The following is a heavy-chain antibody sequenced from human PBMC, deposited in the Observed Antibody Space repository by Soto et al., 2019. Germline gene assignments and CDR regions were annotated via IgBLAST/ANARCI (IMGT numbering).Heavy chain of an antibody. V-gene: IGHV4-59*01. D-gene: IGHD6-19*01. CDR3: ARGAGWYGY. CDR2: IRNNGKT. J-gene: IGHJ4*02. Sequence: SETLSLTCTVSGGSISSDYWSWLRQPPGKGLEWIAYIRNNGKTNSNPSLRGRVTISLDTSKNQFSLKLNSVTAADTAVYYCARGAGWYGYWGQGILVTVSS. CDR1: GGSISSDY.